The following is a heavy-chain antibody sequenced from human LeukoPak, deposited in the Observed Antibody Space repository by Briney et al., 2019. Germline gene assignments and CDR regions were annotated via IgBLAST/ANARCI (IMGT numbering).Heavy chain of an antibody. CDR3: AREDVRKLDC. CDR1: GFTFSSYG. CDR2: IRFDGTNQ. Sequence: PGGSLRLSCTASGFTFSSYGMHWVRQAPGKGLEWVTLIRFDGTNQYYADSVKGRFAISRDNSKNTVYLQMNSLIAEDTAVYYCAREDVRKLDCWGQGTQVTVSS. J-gene: IGHJ4*02. V-gene: IGHV3-30*02. D-gene: IGHD3-10*02.